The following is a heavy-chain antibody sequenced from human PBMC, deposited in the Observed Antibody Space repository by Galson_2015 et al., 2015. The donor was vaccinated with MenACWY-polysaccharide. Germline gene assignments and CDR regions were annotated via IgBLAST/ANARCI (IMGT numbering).Heavy chain of an antibody. D-gene: IGHD2-2*01. V-gene: IGHV2-5*02. J-gene: IGHJ4*02. CDR3: ARRPVAAAMGGVYDY. CDR1: GFSLSTSGVG. Sequence: PALVKPTQTLTLTCSFSGFSLSTSGVGVGWIRQPPGRALEWLALIYGDDDKRYSPSLQSRLTITKDISKTQVVLIMTTMDPVDTATYYCARRPVAAAMGGVYDYWGQGILVTVSS. CDR2: IYGDDDK.